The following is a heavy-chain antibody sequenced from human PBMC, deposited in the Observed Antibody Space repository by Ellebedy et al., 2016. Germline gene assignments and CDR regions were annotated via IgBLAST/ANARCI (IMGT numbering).Heavy chain of an antibody. V-gene: IGHV1-18*01. CDR1: GYTFTSYD. CDR3: AREFCDSSSCYGPDY. Sequence: ASVKVSXXASGYTFTSYDINWVRQAPGQGLEWMGWINPNSGGTNYAQDFQDRVTMTTDTSANTADMELRTLTSDDTAVYYCAREFCDSSSCYGPDYWGQGTLITVSS. J-gene: IGHJ4*02. CDR2: INPNSGGT. D-gene: IGHD2-2*01.